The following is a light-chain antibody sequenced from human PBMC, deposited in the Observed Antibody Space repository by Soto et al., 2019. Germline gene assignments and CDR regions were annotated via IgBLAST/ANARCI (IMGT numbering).Light chain of an antibody. V-gene: IGKV3-20*01. CDR3: QQFSSYPLT. J-gene: IGKJ4*01. Sequence: EFVLTQSPGTLSLSPGERATLSCRASQTVRNNYLAWYQQKLGQAPRLLIYDASSRATGIPDRFSGGGSGTDFTLTISRLEPEDFAVYYCQQFSSYPLTFGGGTKVDI. CDR2: DAS. CDR1: QTVRNNY.